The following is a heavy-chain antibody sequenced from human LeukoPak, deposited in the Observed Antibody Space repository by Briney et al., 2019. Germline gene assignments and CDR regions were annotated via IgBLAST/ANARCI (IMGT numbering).Heavy chain of an antibody. CDR3: AKSPLVYYFDY. V-gene: IGHV3-23*01. Sequence: GGSLRLSCAASGFTFSSYAMSWVRQAPGKGLEWVSTISGSGGSTYYADSVKGHFTISRDNSKNTLYVQMNRLRADDTAVYYCAKSPLVYYFDYWGQGTLVTVSS. CDR2: ISGSGGST. CDR1: GFTFSSYA. J-gene: IGHJ4*02. D-gene: IGHD5/OR15-5a*01.